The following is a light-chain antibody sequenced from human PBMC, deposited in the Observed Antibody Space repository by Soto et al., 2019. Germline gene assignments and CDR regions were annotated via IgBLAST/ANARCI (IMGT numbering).Light chain of an antibody. CDR1: QSVYYKSTKTNY. Sequence: QSPHSLAVSLGPCATVNCRSSQSVYYKSTKTNYLAWYQQKPGQAPRLLIYGASSRATGIPDRFSGSGSGTDFTLTINRLEPEDFAVYYCEQYDKSITVGGGTKVDI. CDR2: GAS. CDR3: EQYDKSIT. V-gene: IGKV3-20*01. J-gene: IGKJ4*01.